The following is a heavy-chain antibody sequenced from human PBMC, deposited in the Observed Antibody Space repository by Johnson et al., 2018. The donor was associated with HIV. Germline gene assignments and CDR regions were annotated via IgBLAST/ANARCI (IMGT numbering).Heavy chain of an antibody. Sequence: QVQLVESGGGVVQPGRSLRLSCAASGFTFSSYGMHWVRQAPGKGLEWVAVISYDGSDKYHADSVKGRFTISRDSSKNTLCLEMNTLRPEATAMYYCARGCRCTIAECDVHLRYAFDIWGQGT. CDR1: GFTFSSYG. J-gene: IGHJ3*02. CDR2: ISYDGSDK. D-gene: IGHD5-24*01. CDR3: ARGCRCTIAECDVHLRYAFDI. V-gene: IGHV3-30*03.